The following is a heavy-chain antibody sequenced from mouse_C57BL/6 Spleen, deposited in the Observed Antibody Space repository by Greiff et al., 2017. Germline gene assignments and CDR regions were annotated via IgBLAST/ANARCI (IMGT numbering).Heavy chain of an antibody. Sequence: VQLQQSGPELVKPGASVQISCKASGYSFTGYYMNWVKQSPEKSLEWIGEINPSTGGTTYNQKFKAKATLTVDKSSSTAYMQLKSLTSEDSAVYYCARSGYYGSSYAIDYWGQGTSVTVSS. CDR3: ARSGYYGSSYAIDY. CDR1: GYSFTGYY. V-gene: IGHV1-42*01. CDR2: INPSTGGT. J-gene: IGHJ4*01. D-gene: IGHD1-1*01.